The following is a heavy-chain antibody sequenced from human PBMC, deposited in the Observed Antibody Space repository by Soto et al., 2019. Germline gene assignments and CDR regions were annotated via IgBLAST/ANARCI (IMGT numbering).Heavy chain of an antibody. D-gene: IGHD3-3*01. CDR1: GGTFSSYA. CDR3: ARDFTPGVYDFWPY. J-gene: IGHJ4*02. V-gene: IGHV1-69*13. Sequence: GASVKVSCKASGGTFSSYAISWVRQAPGQGLEWMGGIIPIFGTANYAQKFQGRVTITADESTSTAYMELSSLRSEDTAVYYCARDFTPGVYDFWPYWGQGTLVTVSS. CDR2: IIPIFGTA.